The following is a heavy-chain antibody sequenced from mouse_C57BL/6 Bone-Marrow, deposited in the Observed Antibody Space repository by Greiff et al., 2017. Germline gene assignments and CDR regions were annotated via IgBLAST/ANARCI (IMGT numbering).Heavy chain of an antibody. CDR1: GYTFTSYW. J-gene: IGHJ2*01. CDR2: IHPNSGST. CDR3: ARYYYGHYCDY. Sequence: QVQLQQPGAELVKPGASVKLSCKASGYTFTSYWMHWVKQRPGQGLEWIGMIHPNSGSTNYNEKFKSKATLTVDKSSSTAYMQLSSLTSEDSAVYYCARYYYGHYCDYWGQGTTLTVSA. D-gene: IGHD1-1*01. V-gene: IGHV1-64*01.